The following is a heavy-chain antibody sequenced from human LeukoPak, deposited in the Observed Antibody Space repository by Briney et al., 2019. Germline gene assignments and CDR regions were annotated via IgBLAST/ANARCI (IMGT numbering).Heavy chain of an antibody. CDR1: GCTFTSYY. J-gene: IGHJ4*02. D-gene: IGHD2-8*02. CDR2: INPSGGST. CDR3: ARVGSSRTGGFDY. V-gene: IGHV1-46*01. Sequence: ASVKVSCKASGCTFTSYYMHWVRQAPGQGLEWMGIINPSGGSTSYAQKFQGRVTMTRNMSTSTVYMELSSLRSEDTAVYYCARVGSSRTGGFDYWGQGTLVTVSS.